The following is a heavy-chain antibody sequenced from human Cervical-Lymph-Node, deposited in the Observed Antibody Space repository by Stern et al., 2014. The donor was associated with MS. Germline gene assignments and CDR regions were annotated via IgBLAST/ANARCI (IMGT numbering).Heavy chain of an antibody. CDR3: ARMAARNYDY. J-gene: IGHJ4*02. D-gene: IGHD6-6*01. CDR2: ISGYNGNT. CDR1: GYTFTSYG. Sequence: VQLVQSGAEVKKPGASVKVSCKASGYTFTSYGIRWVRQAPGPGLEWIGWISGYNGNTNYAPKLQGRVTMTTNTSTSTAFMELRSLRSDDTAVYYCARMAARNYDYWGQGTLVTVSS. V-gene: IGHV1-18*01.